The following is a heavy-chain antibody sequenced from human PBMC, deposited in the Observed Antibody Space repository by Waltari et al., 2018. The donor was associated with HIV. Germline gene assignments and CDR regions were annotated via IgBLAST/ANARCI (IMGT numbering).Heavy chain of an antibody. CDR3: ARLPYSGSYYCDH. J-gene: IGHJ4*02. CDR1: GGSISSGSYY. CDR2: IYTSGST. V-gene: IGHV4-61*02. Sequence: QVQLQESGPGLVKPSQTLSLTCTVSGGSISSGSYYWSWIRQPAGKGLEWIGRIYTSGSTNYNPSLKSRVTISVDTSKNQFSLKLSSVTAADTAVYYCARLPYSGSYYCDHWGQGTLVTVSS. D-gene: IGHD1-26*01.